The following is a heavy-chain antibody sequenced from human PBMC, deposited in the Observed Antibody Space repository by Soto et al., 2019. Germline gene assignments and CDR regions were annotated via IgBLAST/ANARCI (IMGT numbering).Heavy chain of an antibody. V-gene: IGHV3-30-3*01. CDR3: ARNQVPAATPYYYYGMDV. CDR1: GFTFSSYA. CDR2: ISYDGSNK. J-gene: IGHJ6*02. D-gene: IGHD2-2*01. Sequence: PGGSLRLSCAASGFTFSSYAMHWVRQAPGKGLEWVAVISYDGSNKYYADSVKGRFTISRDNSKNTLYLQMNSLRAEDTAVYYCARNQVPAATPYYYYGMDVWGQGTTVTVSS.